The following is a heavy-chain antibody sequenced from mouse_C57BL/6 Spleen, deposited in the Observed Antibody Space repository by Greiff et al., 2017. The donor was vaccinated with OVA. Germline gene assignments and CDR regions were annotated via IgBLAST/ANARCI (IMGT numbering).Heavy chain of an antibody. CDR3: ARESNYYGSSIWYFDV. CDR1: GYSFTDYN. V-gene: IGHV1-39*01. Sequence: VHVKQSGPELVKPGASVKISCKASGYSFTDYNMNWVKQSNGKSLEWIGVINPNYGTTSYNQKFKGKATLTVDQSSSTAYMQLNSLTSEDSAVYYCARESNYYGSSIWYFDVWGTGTTVTVSS. CDR2: INPNYGTT. J-gene: IGHJ1*03. D-gene: IGHD1-1*01.